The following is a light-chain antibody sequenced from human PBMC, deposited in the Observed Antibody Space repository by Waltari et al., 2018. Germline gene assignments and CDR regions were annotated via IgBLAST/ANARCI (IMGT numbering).Light chain of an antibody. CDR3: QQYNYWPWT. CDR2: STS. V-gene: IGKV3D-15*01. J-gene: IGKJ1*01. CDR1: QSLNSA. Sequence: EIVMTQSPATLSMSPGESATLSCRASQSLNSAFAWYQQKPGQAPRLLIYSTSTRATGTPARFSGSGSGTEFTLTISSLQSEDFAIYYCQQYNYWPWTFGQGTRVEIE.